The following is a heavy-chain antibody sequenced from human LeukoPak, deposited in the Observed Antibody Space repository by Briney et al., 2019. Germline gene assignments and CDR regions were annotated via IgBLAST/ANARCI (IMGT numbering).Heavy chain of an antibody. J-gene: IGHJ3*02. V-gene: IGHV3-53*01. CDR3: ARDSGRFDVFDI. Sequence: GSLRLSCAASGFTDRTNYMISLRQALEQVLDWVSVTYSDGRTYYADSVQGRFTISRDNSTNTLYLQMNSLRADDTAVYYCARDSGRFDVFDIWGQGTMVTVSS. CDR2: TYSDGRT. D-gene: IGHD3-10*01. CDR1: GFTDRTNY.